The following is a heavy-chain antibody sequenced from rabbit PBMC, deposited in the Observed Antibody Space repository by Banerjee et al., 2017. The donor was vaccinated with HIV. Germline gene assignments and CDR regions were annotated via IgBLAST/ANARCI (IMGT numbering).Heavy chain of an antibody. D-gene: IGHD1-1*01. CDR2: IYPDYGST. V-gene: IGHV1S45*01. Sequence: QEQLVESGGGLVTLGGSLKLSCKASGFDFSSYGISWVRQAPGKGLEWIAYIYPDYGSTDYASWVNGRFTISKTSSTTVTLQMTSLTAADTATYFCARGTSSSGYYSGSLTLWGPGTLVTVS. CDR1: GFDFSSYG. CDR3: ARGTSSSGYYSGSLTL. J-gene: IGHJ4*01.